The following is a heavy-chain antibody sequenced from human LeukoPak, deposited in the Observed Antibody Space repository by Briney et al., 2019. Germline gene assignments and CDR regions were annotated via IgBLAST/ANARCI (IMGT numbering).Heavy chain of an antibody. CDR1: GFTFSSYG. Sequence: GGSLRLSCAASGFTFSSYGMHWVRQAPGKGLEWVAVIWYDGSNKYYADSVKGRFTISRDNSKNTLYLQMNSLRAEDTAVYYCARDEGITILYYFDHWGQGTLVTVSS. CDR2: IWYDGSNK. V-gene: IGHV3-33*01. D-gene: IGHD3-3*01. J-gene: IGHJ4*02. CDR3: ARDEGITILYYFDH.